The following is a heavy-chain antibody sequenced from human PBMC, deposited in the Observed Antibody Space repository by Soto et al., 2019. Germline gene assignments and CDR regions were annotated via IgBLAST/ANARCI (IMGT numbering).Heavy chain of an antibody. V-gene: IGHV4-59*01. J-gene: IGHJ4*02. CDR2: IYYSGST. CDR3: ARAHPLLWFGELPQYYFDY. Sequence: SETLSLTCTVSGGSISSYYWSWIRQPPGKGLEWIGYIYYSGSTNYNPSLKSRVTISVDTSKNQFSLKLSSVTAADTAVYYCARAHPLLWFGELPQYYFDYWGQGTLVTVSS. CDR1: GGSISSYY. D-gene: IGHD3-10*01.